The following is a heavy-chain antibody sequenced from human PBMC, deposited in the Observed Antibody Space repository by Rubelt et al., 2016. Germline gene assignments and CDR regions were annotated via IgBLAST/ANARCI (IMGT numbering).Heavy chain of an antibody. J-gene: IGHJ3*02. V-gene: IGHV4-59*08. D-gene: IGHD2-15*01. CDR2: IYYSGRT. CDR3: ARGGYGSFESVDASDI. Sequence: SIGTSSWSWIRQPPGKGLEWIAYIYYSGRTKYNPSLKSRVTMSVDMSKNQFSLRLTSVTAADTAVYFCARGGYGSFESVDASDIWGQGTLVTVSS. CDR1: SIGTSS.